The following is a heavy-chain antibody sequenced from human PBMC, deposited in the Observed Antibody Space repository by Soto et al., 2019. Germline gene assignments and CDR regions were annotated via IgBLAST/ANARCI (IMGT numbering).Heavy chain of an antibody. V-gene: IGHV3-33*08. CDR1: GFTFSSYG. CDR3: ARGARAATGTGDDGMDV. Sequence: GGSLRLSCAASGFTFSSYGMHWVRQAPGKGLEWVAVIWYDGSNKYYADSVKGRFTISRDNSKNTLYLQMNSLRAEDTAVYYCARGARAATGTGDDGMDVWGQGTTVTVSS. J-gene: IGHJ6*02. D-gene: IGHD3-16*01. CDR2: IWYDGSNK.